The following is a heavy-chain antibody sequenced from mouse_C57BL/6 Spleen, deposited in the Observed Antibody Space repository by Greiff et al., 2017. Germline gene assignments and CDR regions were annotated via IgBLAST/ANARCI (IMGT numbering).Heavy chain of an antibody. D-gene: IGHD1-1*01. CDR2: ISSGGSYT. J-gene: IGHJ2*01. CDR3: ARHSGTTVVDDYFDY. CDR1: GFTFSSYG. Sequence: EVQLVESGGDLVKPGGSLKLSCAASGFTFSSYGMSWVRQTPDKRLEWVATISSGGSYTYYPDSVKGRFTISRDNAKNTLYLQMSRLKSEETARYYGARHSGTTVVDDYFDYWGQGTTLTVSS. V-gene: IGHV5-6*01.